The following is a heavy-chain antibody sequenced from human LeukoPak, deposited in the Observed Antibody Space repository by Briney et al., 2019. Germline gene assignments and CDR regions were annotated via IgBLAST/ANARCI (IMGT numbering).Heavy chain of an antibody. CDR3: AREIEYSSSSEFDY. J-gene: IGHJ4*02. V-gene: IGHV3-7*01. D-gene: IGHD6-6*01. Sequence: GGSLRLSCAASGFTFSSYWMSWVRQAPGKGLEWVANIKQDGSEKYYVDSVKGRFTISRDNAKNSLYLQMNSLRAEDTAVYYCAREIEYSSSSEFDYWGQGTLVTVSS. CDR2: IKQDGSEK. CDR1: GFTFSSYW.